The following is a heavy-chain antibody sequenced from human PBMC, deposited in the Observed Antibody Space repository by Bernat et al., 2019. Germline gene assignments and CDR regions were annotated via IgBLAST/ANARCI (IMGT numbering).Heavy chain of an antibody. CDR1: GFTFSSYA. V-gene: IGHV3-23*01. D-gene: IGHD2-2*01. J-gene: IGHJ3*02. Sequence: EVQLLGSGGGLVQPGGSLRLSCAASGFTFSSYAMSWVRQAPGKGLEWVSAISGSGGSTYYADSVKGRFTISRDNSKNTLYLQMNSLRAEDTAVYYCAKDVGIVVVPAAIPNAFDIWGQGTMVTVSS. CDR2: ISGSGGST. CDR3: AKDVGIVVVPAAIPNAFDI.